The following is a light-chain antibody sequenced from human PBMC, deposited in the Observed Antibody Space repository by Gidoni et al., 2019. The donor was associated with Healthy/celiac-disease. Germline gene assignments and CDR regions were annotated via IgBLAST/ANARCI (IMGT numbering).Light chain of an antibody. Sequence: VIWLPQSPSLLSASTGDRVTISRRMSQGISSYLAWYQQKPGKAPELMIYAAYTMQSGVPERFSGSGSGTEFTLTISCLQAEDFATYYCQQYDSFPYTFXQXTKLXIK. J-gene: IGKJ2*01. CDR1: QGISSY. CDR2: AAY. CDR3: QQYDSFPYT. V-gene: IGKV1D-8*03.